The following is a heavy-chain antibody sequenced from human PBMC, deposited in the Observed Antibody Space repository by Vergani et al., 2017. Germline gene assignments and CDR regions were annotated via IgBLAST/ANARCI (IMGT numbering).Heavy chain of an antibody. CDR3: ARDHGSKVGLDPFNY. CDR2: ISSSSSYI. CDR1: GFTFSSYS. V-gene: IGHV3-21*01. D-gene: IGHD1-26*01. J-gene: IGHJ4*02. Sequence: EVQLVESGGGLVKPGGSLRLSCAASGFTFSSYSMNWVRQAPGKGLERVSSISSSSSYIYYADSVKGRFTISRDNAKNSLYLQMNSLRAEDTAVYYCARDHGSKVGLDPFNYWGKGTLVTVSS.